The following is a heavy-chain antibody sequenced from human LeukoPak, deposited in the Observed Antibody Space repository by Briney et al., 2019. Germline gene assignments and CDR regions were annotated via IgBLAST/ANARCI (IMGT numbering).Heavy chain of an antibody. Sequence: GGSLRLSCVASEFTFRSYDMHWVRQAPGKGLEWVAVISYDGSNKDYADSVKGRFTISRDNTKNTLFLQMNSLRAEDTAVYYCAKDHSDGRYSSGWYYFDYWGQGTLVTVSS. CDR2: ISYDGSNK. CDR1: EFTFRSYD. CDR3: AKDHSDGRYSSGWYYFDY. J-gene: IGHJ4*02. D-gene: IGHD6-19*01. V-gene: IGHV3-30*18.